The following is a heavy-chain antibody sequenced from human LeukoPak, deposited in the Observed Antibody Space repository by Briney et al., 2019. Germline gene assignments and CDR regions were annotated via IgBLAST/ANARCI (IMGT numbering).Heavy chain of an antibody. V-gene: IGHV1-2*02. D-gene: IGHD3-10*01. Sequence: ASVKVSCKASGYIFTRYGISWVRQAPGQGLEWMGWINPNSGGTNYAQKFQGRVTMTRDTSINTAYMELSRLRSDDTAVYYCAGDMVRGVILRRVLEYWGQGTLVTVSS. CDR3: AGDMVRGVILRRVLEY. CDR2: INPNSGGT. J-gene: IGHJ4*02. CDR1: GYIFTRYG.